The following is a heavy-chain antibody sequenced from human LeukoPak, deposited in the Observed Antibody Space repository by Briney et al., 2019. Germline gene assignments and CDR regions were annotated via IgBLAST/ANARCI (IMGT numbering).Heavy chain of an antibody. CDR3: AKGTASIAVAGRAFDI. V-gene: IGHV3-48*01. CDR2: ISGSGFTI. D-gene: IGHD6-19*01. J-gene: IGHJ3*02. CDR1: GFTLSNYS. Sequence: GGSLRLSCAVSGFTLSNYSMNWVRQAPGKGLEWISYISGSGFTIHYADSVKGRFTISRDNSKNTLYLQMNSLRAEDTAVYYCAKGTASIAVAGRAFDIWGQGTMVTVSS.